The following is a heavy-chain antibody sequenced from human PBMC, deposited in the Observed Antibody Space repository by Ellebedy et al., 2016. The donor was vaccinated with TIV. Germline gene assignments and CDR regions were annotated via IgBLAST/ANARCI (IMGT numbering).Heavy chain of an antibody. CDR3: ARHRDTALSF. Sequence: AASVKVSCKSSGYNFNNYGITWVRQAPGQGLEWMGIINPSASSTSYAQKFQDRVIMTWDTSTSTVYLELSSLRSEDTAIYYCARHRDTALSFWGQGTLVTVSS. CDR1: GYNFNNYG. V-gene: IGHV1-46*02. J-gene: IGHJ4*02. CDR2: INPSASST. D-gene: IGHD5-18*01.